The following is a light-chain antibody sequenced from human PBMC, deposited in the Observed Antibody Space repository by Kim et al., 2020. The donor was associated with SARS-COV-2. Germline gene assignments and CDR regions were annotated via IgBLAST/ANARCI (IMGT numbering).Light chain of an antibody. CDR3: QSYDNTIWV. J-gene: IGLJ3*02. Sequence: GTPVHTACTSGSGGIASGYVQCYQQHTGSPPATVIYDDDHRPPGVPDRFSGSIDSSSNSASITSSGLKTEDEADYYCQSYDNTIWVFGGGTQLTVL. CDR1: SGGIASGY. CDR2: DDD. V-gene: IGLV6-57*01.